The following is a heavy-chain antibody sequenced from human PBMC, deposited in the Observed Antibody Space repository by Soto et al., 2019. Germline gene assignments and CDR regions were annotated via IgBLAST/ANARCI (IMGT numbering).Heavy chain of an antibody. J-gene: IGHJ4*02. Sequence: GGSLRLSCAGSGFTFGADWMSWVRQAPGNGLEWVANINRAGNDRYYVDSVKGRFTISRDNAKNSLYLQMNSLRAEDTAVYYCTRDLDTSGSAPISEFWGQGTLVTVSS. CDR1: GFTFGADW. V-gene: IGHV3-7*03. CDR3: TRDLDTSGSAPISEF. CDR2: INRAGNDR. D-gene: IGHD3-22*01.